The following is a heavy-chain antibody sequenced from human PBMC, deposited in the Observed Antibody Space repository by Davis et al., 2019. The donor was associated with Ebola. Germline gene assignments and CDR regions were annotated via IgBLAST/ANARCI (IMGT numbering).Heavy chain of an antibody. V-gene: IGHV1-46*01. CDR1: GYTFTSYY. J-gene: IGHJ4*02. CDR3: ARSTYTVTPDY. D-gene: IGHD4-17*01. Sequence: ASVKVSCKASGYTFTSYYMHWVRQAPRQGLEWMGIINPSGGSTSYAQKFQGRVTMTRDTSTSTVYMELSSLRSEDTAVYYCARSTYTVTPDYWGQGTLVTVSS. CDR2: INPSGGST.